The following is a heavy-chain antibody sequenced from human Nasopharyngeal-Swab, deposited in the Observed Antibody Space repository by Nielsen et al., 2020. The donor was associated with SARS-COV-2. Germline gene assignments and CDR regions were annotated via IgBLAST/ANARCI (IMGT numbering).Heavy chain of an antibody. Sequence: SETLSLTCAVSGGPISSSTNYCWVWIRQPPGKGLEWIGTVHYDGSTYYSPSLKSRVTTSVDTSKNQFSLRLSSVTAADTAVYFCARGEDYYYAFDSWGQGNLVTVSS. CDR3: ARGEDYYYAFDS. V-gene: IGHV4-39*07. CDR1: GGPISSSTNYC. D-gene: IGHD3-10*01. CDR2: VHYDGST. J-gene: IGHJ4*02.